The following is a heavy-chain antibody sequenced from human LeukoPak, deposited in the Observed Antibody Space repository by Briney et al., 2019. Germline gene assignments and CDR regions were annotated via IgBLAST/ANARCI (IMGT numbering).Heavy chain of an antibody. V-gene: IGHV4-34*01. J-gene: IGHJ4*02. CDR1: GGSFSGYY. D-gene: IGHD5-18*01. Sequence: PSETLSLTCAVYGGSFSGYYWSWIRQPPGKGLEWIGEINHSGSTNYNPSLKSRVTISVDTSKNQFSLKLSSVTAADTAVYYCARGRRFGYSYGYYFDYWGQGTLVTVSS. CDR3: ARGRRFGYSYGYYFDY. CDR2: INHSGST.